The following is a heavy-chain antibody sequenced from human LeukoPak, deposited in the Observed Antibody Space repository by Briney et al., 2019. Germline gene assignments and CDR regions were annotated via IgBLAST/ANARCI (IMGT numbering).Heavy chain of an antibody. CDR3: ATGYSSSWYLPAIFDY. CDR1: GFTFSSYS. J-gene: IGHJ4*02. Sequence: AGGSLRLSCAASGFTFSSYSMNWVRQAPGKGLEWVSYISSGSSTIYYADSVKGRFTISRDNAKNSLYLQMNSLRAEDTAVYYCATGYSSSWYLPAIFDYWGQGTLVTVSS. CDR2: ISSGSSTI. V-gene: IGHV3-48*04. D-gene: IGHD6-13*01.